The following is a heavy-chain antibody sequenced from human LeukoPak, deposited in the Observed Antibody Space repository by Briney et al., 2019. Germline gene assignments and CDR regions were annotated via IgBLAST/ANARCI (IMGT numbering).Heavy chain of an antibody. CDR1: GYTFTSYD. CDR3: ARGTLTGTIGDY. J-gene: IGHJ4*02. D-gene: IGHD1-7*01. CDR2: MNPNSGNT. Sequence: ASVKVSCTASGYTFTSYDINWGRQGTGQGLEWMGWMNPNSGNTGYAQKFQGRVTMTRNTSISTAYMELSSLRSEDTAVYYCARGTLTGTIGDYWGQETLVTVSS. V-gene: IGHV1-8*01.